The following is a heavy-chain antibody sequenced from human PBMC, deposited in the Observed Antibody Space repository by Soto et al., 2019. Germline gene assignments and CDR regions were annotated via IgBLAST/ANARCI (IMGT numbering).Heavy chain of an antibody. J-gene: IGHJ4*02. D-gene: IGHD3-22*01. CDR3: ARQPAYYDGSGYYVY. Sequence: PGESLKISCKGSEYSFTSYWITWVRQMPGKGLEWMGRIDPSDSYSNYSPSFQGHVTISADKSISTAYLQWSSLKASDTAMYYCARQPAYYDGSGYYVYWGEGTLVTVSS. V-gene: IGHV5-10-1*01. CDR2: IDPSDSYS. CDR1: EYSFTSYW.